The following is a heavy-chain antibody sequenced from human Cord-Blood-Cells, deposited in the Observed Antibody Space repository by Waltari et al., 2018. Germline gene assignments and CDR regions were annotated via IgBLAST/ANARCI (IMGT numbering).Heavy chain of an antibody. CDR1: GGSFSGYY. V-gene: IGHV4-34*01. CDR2: INHSGST. Sequence: QVQLQQWGAGLLKPSETLSLTCAVYGGSFSGYYWSWIRQPPGKGLEWIGEINHSGSTNYNPSLKSRVTISVDTSKNQFSLKLSSVTAADTAVYYCARWKWRNFDYWGQGTLVTVSS. CDR3: ARWKWRNFDY. J-gene: IGHJ4*02. D-gene: IGHD5-12*01.